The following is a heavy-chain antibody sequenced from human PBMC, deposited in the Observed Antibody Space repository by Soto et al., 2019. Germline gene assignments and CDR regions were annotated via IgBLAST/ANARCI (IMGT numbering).Heavy chain of an antibody. V-gene: IGHV1-69*02. CDR3: VVTYCTNGVCRNENDY. CDR2: IIPILGIA. CDR1: GGTFSSYT. J-gene: IGHJ4*02. D-gene: IGHD2-8*01. Sequence: ASVKVSCKASGGTFSSYTISWVRQAPGQGLEWMGRIIPILGIANYAQKFQGRVTITADKSTSTAYMELGSLRSEDTAVYYCVVTYCTNGVCRNENDYWGQGTLVTVSS.